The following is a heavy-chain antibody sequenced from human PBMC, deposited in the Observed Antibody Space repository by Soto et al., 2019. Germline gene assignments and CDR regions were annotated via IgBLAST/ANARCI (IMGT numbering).Heavy chain of an antibody. J-gene: IGHJ4*02. CDR2: ISYDGSNK. V-gene: IGHV3-30-3*01. Sequence: PGGSLILSCAASGFTFSSYAMHWVRQAPGKGLEWVAVISYDGSNKYYADSVKGRFTISRDNSKNTLYLQLNSLRAEDTAVYYCARDKRDLRVLEWSYYFDYWGQGT. D-gene: IGHD3-3*01. CDR1: GFTFSSYA. CDR3: ARDKRDLRVLEWSYYFDY.